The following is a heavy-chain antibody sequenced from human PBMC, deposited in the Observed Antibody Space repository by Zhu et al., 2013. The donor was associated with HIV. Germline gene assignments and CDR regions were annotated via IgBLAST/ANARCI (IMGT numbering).Heavy chain of an antibody. CDR1: GGSFSNYA. Sequence: QVRLVQSGTEVKKPGSSVKVSCKLSGGSFSNYAFSWVRQAPGQGLEWMGGITPSLDTTNYAQKFQDRVTISADKSSTTVYMELRRLRSEDTAVYFCARGRGGYDVRRGYAASGPPQGYYYMDVWGKGTTIIVSS. V-gene: IGHV1-69*06. CDR2: ITPSLDTT. D-gene: IGHD3-22*01. J-gene: IGHJ6*03. CDR3: ARGRGGYDVRRGYAASGPPQGYYYMDV.